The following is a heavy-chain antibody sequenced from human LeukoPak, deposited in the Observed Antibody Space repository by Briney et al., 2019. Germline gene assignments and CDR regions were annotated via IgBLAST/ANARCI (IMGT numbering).Heavy chain of an antibody. J-gene: IGHJ4*02. CDR2: IHKNAIT. D-gene: IGHD1-1*01. Sequence: GGSLALSCAASGFTFTNYWMTWVRQAPGKGLEWVSVIHKNAITYYADTVKGRFTISRDNSKNTLYLQMNSLRAEDTAVYYCARAPGYGAAYYFDYWGQGTLVTVSS. CDR3: ARAPGYGAAYYFDY. CDR1: GFTFTNYW. V-gene: IGHV3-66*02.